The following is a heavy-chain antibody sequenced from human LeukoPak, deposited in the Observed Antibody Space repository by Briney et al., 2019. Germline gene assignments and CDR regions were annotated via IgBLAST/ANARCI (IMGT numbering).Heavy chain of an antibody. CDR2: IQSDGSYK. CDR3: ATHCSGTTCHRDY. D-gene: IGHD2-2*01. V-gene: IGHV3-30*02. J-gene: IGHJ4*02. Sequence: GGSLRLSCAASGFTFNSSAMHWVRQAPGKGLECVAFIQSDGSYKHYSDSVKGRFTISRDNSKNTLYLEMNSLRVVDTGVYYCATHCSGTTCHRDYWGQGTLVTVSS. CDR1: GFTFNSSA.